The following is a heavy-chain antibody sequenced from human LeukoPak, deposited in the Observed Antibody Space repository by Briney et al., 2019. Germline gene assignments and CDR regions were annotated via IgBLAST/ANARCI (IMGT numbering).Heavy chain of an antibody. J-gene: IGHJ4*02. V-gene: IGHV3-48*03. CDR1: GFTFSSYE. CDR3: ASEYSGGWYIY. Sequence: GGSLRLSCAASGFTFSSYEMNWVRQAPGKGLEWVSYISSSGSTIYYADSVKGRFTISRDNAKNSLYLQMNSLRAEDTAVYYCASEYSGGWYIYWGQGTLVTVSS. D-gene: IGHD6-19*01. CDR2: ISSSGSTI.